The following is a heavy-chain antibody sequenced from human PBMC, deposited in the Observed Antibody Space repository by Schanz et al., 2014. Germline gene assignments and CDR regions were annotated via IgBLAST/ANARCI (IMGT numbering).Heavy chain of an antibody. V-gene: IGHV1-2*04. CDR1: GYTFSDSY. J-gene: IGHJ4*02. Sequence: QEQLVQSGAEVRKPGASVKVSCKASGYTFSDSYVHWVRQAPGQGLEWMGWINPDSGDTNFAQKFQGWVTMTRDKSITTAYMELSRLKFDDTAVYYCARDFSAYVGNYFDYWGQGTLVTVSS. CDR2: INPDSGDT. D-gene: IGHD5-12*01. CDR3: ARDFSAYVGNYFDY.